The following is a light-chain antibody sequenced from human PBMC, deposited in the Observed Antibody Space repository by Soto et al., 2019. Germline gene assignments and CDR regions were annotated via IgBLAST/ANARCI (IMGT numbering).Light chain of an antibody. J-gene: IGKJ5*01. CDR3: KQYKEWPPFT. CDR2: TAS. CDR1: QDINKN. Sequence: DIQMTQSPSSLSASVGDRVTITCQASQDINKNLNWYQQKPGKAPNLLMYTASNLQSGVPSRFSGSGSGTDFSLSISSLQSEDFAVYYCKQYKEWPPFTFGQGTRLEI. V-gene: IGKV1-33*01.